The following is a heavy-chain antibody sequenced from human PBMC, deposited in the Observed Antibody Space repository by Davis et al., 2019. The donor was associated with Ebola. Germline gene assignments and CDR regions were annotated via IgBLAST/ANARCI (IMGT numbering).Heavy chain of an antibody. J-gene: IGHJ3*02. D-gene: IGHD6-6*01. V-gene: IGHV3-66*01. CDR1: GFTVSANY. Sequence: PGGSLRLSCAASGFTVSANYMSWVRQAPGKGLEWISVIYSGGRTLYADSVKGRFTISRDNSKNTLYLQMNSLRAEDTAVYYCARAIIAARPGGAFDIWGQGTMVTVSS. CDR2: IYSGGRT. CDR3: ARAIIAARPGGAFDI.